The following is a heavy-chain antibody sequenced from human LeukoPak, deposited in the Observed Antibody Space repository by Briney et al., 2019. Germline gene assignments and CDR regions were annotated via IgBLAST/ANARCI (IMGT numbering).Heavy chain of an antibody. CDR2: ISYDGSNK. Sequence: GRPLRLSCAASGFTFSSYAMHWVRQAPGKGLEWVAVISYDGSNKYYADSVKGRFTISRDNSKNTLYLQMNSLKAEDTAVYYCARDSIFDYWGQGTLVTVSS. CDR3: ARDSIFDY. J-gene: IGHJ4*02. CDR1: GFTFSSYA. V-gene: IGHV3-30*04. D-gene: IGHD2/OR15-2a*01.